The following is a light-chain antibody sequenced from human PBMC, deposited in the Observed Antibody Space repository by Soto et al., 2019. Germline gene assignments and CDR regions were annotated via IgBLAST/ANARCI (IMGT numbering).Light chain of an antibody. J-gene: IGKJ4*02. CDR2: GAS. CDR3: LEKDPCQWT. Sequence: EIVMTQSPATLSVSPGERATLSCMASQSVSSNLAWYQQKPGQAPRLLIYGASTRATGIPARFSGSGSGTEFILTISSLQSEDCAEECRLEKDPCQWTFGGGTKVDIK. V-gene: IGKV3-15*01. CDR1: QSVSSN.